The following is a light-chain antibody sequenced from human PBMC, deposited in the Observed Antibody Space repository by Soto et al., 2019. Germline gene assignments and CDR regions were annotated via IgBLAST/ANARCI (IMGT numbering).Light chain of an antibody. Sequence: QSALTQPRSVSGSPGQSVTISCTGTSSDVGGYNFVSWYQHHPGKAPKLMIYNVIQRPSGVPDRFSASKSGNTASLTISGLQAEDEADYYCCSYAGSYTYVFGTGTKATVL. CDR2: NVI. V-gene: IGLV2-11*01. J-gene: IGLJ1*01. CDR3: CSYAGSYTYV. CDR1: SSDVGGYNF.